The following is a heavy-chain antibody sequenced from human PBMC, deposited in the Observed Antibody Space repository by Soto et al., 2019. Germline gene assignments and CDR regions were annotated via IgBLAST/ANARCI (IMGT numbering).Heavy chain of an antibody. J-gene: IGHJ4*02. V-gene: IGHV6-1*01. CDR2: TYYRSKWYN. CDR3: ARLRDYYDSSGYFSEALDF. CDR1: GDRVSSNSAA. Sequence: SQTLSLTCAISGDRVSSNSAAWNWFRQSPSRGLEWLGRTYYRSKWYNDYAVSVKSRITIDPDTSKNQFSLQPNSVTPEDTAVYFCARLRDYYDSSGYFSEALDFWGQGTLVTVSS. D-gene: IGHD3-22*01.